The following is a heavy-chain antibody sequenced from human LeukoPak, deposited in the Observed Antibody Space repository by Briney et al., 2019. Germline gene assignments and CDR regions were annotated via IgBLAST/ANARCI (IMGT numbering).Heavy chain of an antibody. V-gene: IGHV1-2*02. CDR3: ARNPGYCSNGVCPYFDY. J-gene: IGHJ4*02. CDR1: GYTFTGYY. CDR2: INPNSGGT. Sequence: ASVKVSCKASGYTFTGYYMHWVRQAPGQGLEWMGWINPNSGGTNYAQKFQGRVTMTRDTSISTAYMELSSLRSEDTAVYYCARNPGYCSNGVCPYFDYWGQGTLVTVSS. D-gene: IGHD2-8*01.